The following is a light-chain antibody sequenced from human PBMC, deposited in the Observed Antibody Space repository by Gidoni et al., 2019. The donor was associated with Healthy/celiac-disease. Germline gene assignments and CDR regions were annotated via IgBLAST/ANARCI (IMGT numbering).Light chain of an antibody. J-gene: IGLJ1*01. V-gene: IGLV2-23*01. Sequence: QSALTQPASVSGSPGQSITISCTGTSSDVGSYNLVSWYQQHPGKAPKLMIYEGNNRPSGVSKRFSGSKSGNTASLTISGLQAEDEADYYCCSYAGSSTLTYVFGTGTKVTVL. CDR3: CSYAGSSTLTYV. CDR2: EGN. CDR1: SSDVGSYNL.